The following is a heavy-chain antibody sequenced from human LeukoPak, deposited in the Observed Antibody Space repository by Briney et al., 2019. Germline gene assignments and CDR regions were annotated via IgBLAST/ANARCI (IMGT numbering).Heavy chain of an antibody. J-gene: IGHJ4*02. Sequence: PGESLKISCKGSGYSFTSYWIGWVRQMPGKGLEWMGIIYPGDSDTRYSPSFQGQVTISADKSISTAYLQWSSLKASDTAMYYCARHGIAGYSSSWYRFPDYWGQGTLVTVSS. CDR2: IYPGDSDT. CDR3: ARHGIAGYSSSWYRFPDY. D-gene: IGHD6-13*01. CDR1: GYSFTSYW. V-gene: IGHV5-51*01.